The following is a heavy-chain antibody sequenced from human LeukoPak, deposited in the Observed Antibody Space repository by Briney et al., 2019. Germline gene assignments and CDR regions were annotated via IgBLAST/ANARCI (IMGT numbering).Heavy chain of an antibody. CDR3: ARAVEITMIVVVSHFDY. D-gene: IGHD3-22*01. CDR1: AGSISSGDYY. CDR2: IYYSGST. V-gene: IGHV4-30-4*01. J-gene: IGHJ4*02. Sequence: PSETLSFTCTVDAGSISSGDYYWRWIRQPPGKGLEWIGYIYYSGSTYYNPSLKSRVTISVDTSKNQFSLKLSSVTAADTAVYYCARAVEITMIVVVSHFDYWGQGTLVTVSS.